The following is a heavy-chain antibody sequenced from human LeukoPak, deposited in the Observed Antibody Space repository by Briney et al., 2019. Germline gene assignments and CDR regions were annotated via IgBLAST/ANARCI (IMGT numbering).Heavy chain of an antibody. J-gene: IGHJ4*01. CDR1: NGSISSYY. V-gene: IGHV4-59*01. CDR3: ARVRGYYASGSLYFDY. D-gene: IGHD3-10*01. Sequence: PSETLSLTCTVSNGSISSYYWSWIRQPPGKGLDWIGFIYYSGSTNYNPSLMSRGTISLDTSKYQFSLKLSSVTAADTAVYYCARVRGYYASGSLYFDYWGQEPWSPPPQ. CDR2: IYYSGST.